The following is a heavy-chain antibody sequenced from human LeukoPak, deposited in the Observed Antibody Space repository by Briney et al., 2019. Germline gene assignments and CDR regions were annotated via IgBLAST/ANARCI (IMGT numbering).Heavy chain of an antibody. CDR3: ARARDIVVSSNIYYFDY. CDR2: FYYSGST. J-gene: IGHJ4*02. Sequence: SQTLSLTCTVSGGSISSGGYYWNWIRQHPGKGLEWIGFFYYSGSTYHNPSLKSRVSISVDTSKTQFSLKLSSVTAADTAVYYCARARDIVVSSNIYYFDYWGQGTLVTVSS. D-gene: IGHD2-2*01. V-gene: IGHV4-31*03. CDR1: GGSISSGGYY.